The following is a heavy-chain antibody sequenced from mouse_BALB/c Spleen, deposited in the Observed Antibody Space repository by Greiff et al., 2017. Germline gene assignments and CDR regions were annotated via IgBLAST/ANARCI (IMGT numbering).Heavy chain of an antibody. CDR2: ISSGGSYT. J-gene: IGHJ2*01. V-gene: IGHV5-6*01. Sequence: EVQGVESGGDLVKPGGSLKLSCAASGFTFSSYGMSWVRQTPDKRLEWVATISSGGSYTYYPDSVKGRFTISRDNAKNTLYLQMSSLKSEDTAMYYCAREGNYYGSSRYYFDYWGQGTTLTVSS. CDR1: GFTFSSYG. CDR3: AREGNYYGSSRYYFDY. D-gene: IGHD1-1*01.